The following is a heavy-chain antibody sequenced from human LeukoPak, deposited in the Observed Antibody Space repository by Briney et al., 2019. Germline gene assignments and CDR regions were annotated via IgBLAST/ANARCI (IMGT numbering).Heavy chain of an antibody. D-gene: IGHD1-14*01. Sequence: ASVKVSCKASGGTFTSYAISWVRQARGQGLECMGGIIPIFGTANYAQKFQGRVTITTDESTSTAYMELSSLRSEDTAVYYCARHNRDYYYYYMDVWGKGTTVTVSS. CDR2: IIPIFGTA. CDR3: ARHNRDYYYYYMDV. J-gene: IGHJ6*03. V-gene: IGHV1-69*05. CDR1: GGTFTSYA.